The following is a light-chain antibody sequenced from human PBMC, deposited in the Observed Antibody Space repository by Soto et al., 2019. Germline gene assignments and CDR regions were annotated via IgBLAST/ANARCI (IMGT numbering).Light chain of an antibody. Sequence: ITPAPAPLSVSRGERATPSCRASQPINNNIARYRLKAGPVPRLLLHGASTQATAIPARFSGSGSGTEFTLTISSLQSEDFAEYQCHQYNNWPPTFGQGIQVDIK. CDR2: GAS. J-gene: IGKJ1*01. CDR1: QPINNN. V-gene: IGKV3-15*01. CDR3: HQYNNWPPT.